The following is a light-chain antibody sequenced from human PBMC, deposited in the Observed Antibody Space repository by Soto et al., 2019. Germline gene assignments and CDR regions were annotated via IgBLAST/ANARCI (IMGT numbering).Light chain of an antibody. Sequence: EIVLTQSPGTVSLSPGERATLFCRASQTVTSRYLAWYQQKPGQAPRLLIFGASSRATGIPDRFGGSGSDTDFTLTISSLEPEDFAVYYCQQYGSSPLFTFGPGTKVDFK. J-gene: IGKJ3*01. CDR2: GAS. CDR3: QQYGSSPLFT. CDR1: QTVTSRY. V-gene: IGKV3-20*01.